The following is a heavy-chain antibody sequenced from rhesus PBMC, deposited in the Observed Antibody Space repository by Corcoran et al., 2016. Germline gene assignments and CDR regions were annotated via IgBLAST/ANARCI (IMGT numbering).Heavy chain of an antibody. Sequence: VKLVESGGGLAMPGGSLSLSCAAYGFTFSALYMEWVRQAPGRGLEWVSSINDGGGSTWYADSVKGRFTISRDNAKNILFLQIDSLRPEDTAVYYCARGSWDDYAALDYWGQGVLVTVSS. V-gene: IGHV3-178*01. CDR2: INDGGGST. CDR1: GFTFSALY. J-gene: IGHJ4*01. CDR3: ARGSWDDYAALDY. D-gene: IGHD3-34*01.